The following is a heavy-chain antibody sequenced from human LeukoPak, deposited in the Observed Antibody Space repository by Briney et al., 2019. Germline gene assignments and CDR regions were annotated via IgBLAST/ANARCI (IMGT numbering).Heavy chain of an antibody. CDR3: ARDRYLITFGEVIVPSGGYFDL. J-gene: IGHJ2*01. CDR1: GGSISSGGYY. Sequence: PSETLSLTCTVSGGSISSGGYYWSWIRQHPGKGLEWIGYIYYSGSTYYNPSLKSRVTISVDTSKNQFSLKLSSVTAADTAVYYCARDRYLITFGEVIVPSGGYFDLWGRGTLVTVSS. CDR2: IYYSGST. V-gene: IGHV4-31*03. D-gene: IGHD3-16*02.